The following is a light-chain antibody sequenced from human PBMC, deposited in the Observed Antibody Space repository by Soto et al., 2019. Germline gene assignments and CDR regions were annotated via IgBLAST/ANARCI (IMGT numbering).Light chain of an antibody. CDR2: ATS. V-gene: IGKV1-17*01. Sequence: DIQMTQSPFSLSASVGDRVTITCRASQGIRNYLGLFQQKPGEAPKRLIHATSSLEGGVPSRFSGSGSGTEFTLTISSLQPEDFATYYCLQHNSYPYTFGQGTKLEIK. CDR1: QGIRNY. J-gene: IGKJ2*01. CDR3: LQHNSYPYT.